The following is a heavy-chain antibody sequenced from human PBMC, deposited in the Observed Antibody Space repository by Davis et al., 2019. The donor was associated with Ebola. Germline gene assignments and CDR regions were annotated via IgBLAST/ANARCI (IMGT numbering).Heavy chain of an antibody. J-gene: IGHJ6*02. CDR1: GFTFSSYA. V-gene: IGHV3-30-3*01. CDR3: ARDSAKSNYYYYGMDV. CDR2: ISYDGSNK. Sequence: GESLKISCAASGFTFSSYAMHWVRQAPGKGLEWVAVISYDGSNKYYADSVKGRFTISRDNSKNTLYLQMNSLRAEDTAVYYCARDSAKSNYYYYGMDVWGQGTTVTVSS.